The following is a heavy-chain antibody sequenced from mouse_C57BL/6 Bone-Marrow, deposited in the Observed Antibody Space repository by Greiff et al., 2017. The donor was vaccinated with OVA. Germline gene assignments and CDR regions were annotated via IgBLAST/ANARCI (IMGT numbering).Heavy chain of an antibody. J-gene: IGHJ1*03. CDR2: IYPGSGST. CDR3: AGNLRRYFDV. CDR1: GYTFTSYW. Sequence: QVQLQQPGAELVKPGASVKMSCKASGYTFTSYWITWVKQRPGQGLEWIGDIYPGSGSTNYNEKFKSKATLTVDTSSSTAYMQLSSLTSEDAAVYYCAGNLRRYFDVWGTGTTVTVSS. D-gene: IGHD1-2*01. V-gene: IGHV1-55*01.